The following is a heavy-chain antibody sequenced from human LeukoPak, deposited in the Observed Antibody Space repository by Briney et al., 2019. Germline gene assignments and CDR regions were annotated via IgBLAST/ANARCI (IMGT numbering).Heavy chain of an antibody. D-gene: IGHD2-21*01. Sequence: TGGSLRLSCAASGFTFDDYAMHWVRQAPGKGLEWFSGISWNSGSIGYADSVKGRFTISRDNAKNSLYLQMNSLRAEDTALYYCAKDKGLIGAFDIWGQGTMVTVSS. CDR1: GFTFDDYA. J-gene: IGHJ3*02. CDR2: ISWNSGSI. V-gene: IGHV3-9*01. CDR3: AKDKGLIGAFDI.